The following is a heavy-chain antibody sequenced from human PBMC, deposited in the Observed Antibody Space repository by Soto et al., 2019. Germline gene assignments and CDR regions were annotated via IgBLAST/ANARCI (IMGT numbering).Heavy chain of an antibody. CDR2: ISGSGGST. CDR1: GFTFSSYA. Sequence: PGGFLRLSCAASGFTFSSYAMSWVRQAPGKGLEWVSAISGSGGSTYYADSVKGRFTISRDNSKNTLYLQMNSLRAEDTDVYYCAKDWDSGYSYWGQGTLVTVSS. J-gene: IGHJ4*02. V-gene: IGHV3-23*01. CDR3: AKDWDSGYSY. D-gene: IGHD5-12*01.